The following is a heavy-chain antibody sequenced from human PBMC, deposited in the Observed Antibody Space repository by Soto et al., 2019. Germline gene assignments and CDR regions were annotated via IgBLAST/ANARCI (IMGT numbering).Heavy chain of an antibody. CDR2: LNWNSGSI. V-gene: IGHV3-9*01. J-gene: IGHJ1*01. D-gene: IGHD6-13*01. CDR1: GLTFDDYA. Sequence: EVQLVESGGGLVQPGRSLRLSCAASGLTFDDYAMHWVRQVPGKGLEWVSGLNWNSGSIGYGDSVKGRFAISRDNAKNSLHLQMNSLSAEDTAFYYCVKDESINWYSGHFRHWGQGTLVTVSS. CDR3: VKDESINWYSGHFRH.